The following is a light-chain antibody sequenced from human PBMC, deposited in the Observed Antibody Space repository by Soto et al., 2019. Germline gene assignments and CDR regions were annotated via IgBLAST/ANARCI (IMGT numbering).Light chain of an antibody. V-gene: IGLV3-1*01. CDR2: RDI. J-gene: IGLJ2*01. CDR1: KLGDKY. Sequence: SYELTQPPSVSVSPGQTASITCSGDKLGDKYACWYQQRPGQSPVLVIYRDIKRPSGIPERFSGSNSGNTATLTISGTQPTDEADYYCQAWDTNTAIFGGGTKLTVL. CDR3: QAWDTNTAI.